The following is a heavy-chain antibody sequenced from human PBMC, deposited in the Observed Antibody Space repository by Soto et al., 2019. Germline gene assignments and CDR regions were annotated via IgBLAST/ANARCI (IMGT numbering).Heavy chain of an antibody. Sequence: EVQLLESGGGLVQPGGSLRLSCSASGFTFTSYAMSWFRQAPGKGLEWVSGISGSGGDTKSADSVKGRFTISRDNFKNMLYLQMNSLRAEDTAVYYCAKHDFWTLYNTGLDSWGQGTLVTVS. J-gene: IGHJ4*02. V-gene: IGHV3-23*01. CDR3: AKHDFWTLYNTGLDS. CDR2: ISGSGGDT. CDR1: GFTFTSYA. D-gene: IGHD3-3*01.